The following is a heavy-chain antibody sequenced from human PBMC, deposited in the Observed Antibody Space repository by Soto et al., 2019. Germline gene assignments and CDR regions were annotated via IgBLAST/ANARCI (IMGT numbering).Heavy chain of an antibody. D-gene: IGHD3-10*01. CDR2: ISASATQT. CDR3: AKPITAGGSNS. J-gene: IGHJ5*02. CDR1: GFNFNIYA. Sequence: EARILESGGGLAQPGGSLKISCTASGFNFNIYAMSWVRQAPGKGLEWVSGISASATQTYYAESVKGRFAISRDHSKSTLYLQLDSLTPEDTAIYYCAKPITAGGSNSWGPGTLVAVSS. V-gene: IGHV3-23*01.